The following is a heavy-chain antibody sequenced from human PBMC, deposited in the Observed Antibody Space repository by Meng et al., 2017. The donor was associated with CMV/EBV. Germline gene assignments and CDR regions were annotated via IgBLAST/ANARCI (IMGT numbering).Heavy chain of an antibody. CDR2: INHSGST. CDR3: ARVWVRPAVLRFLKSVRFDP. D-gene: IGHD3-3*01. Sequence: PRQSGGVGLLKASESLSLTCAVYGGSFSGYYWSWIRQPPGKGLEWIGEINHSGSTNYNPSLKSRVTISVDTSKNQFSLKLSSVTAADTAVYYCARVWVRPAVLRFLKSVRFDPWGQGTLVTVSS. CDR1: GGSFSGYY. J-gene: IGHJ5*02. V-gene: IGHV4-34*01.